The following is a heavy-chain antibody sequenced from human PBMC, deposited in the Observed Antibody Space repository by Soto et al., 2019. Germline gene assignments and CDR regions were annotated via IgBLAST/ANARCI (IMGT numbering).Heavy chain of an antibody. J-gene: IGHJ5*02. CDR3: ARRASMTIVTHADNWFDP. CDR1: GGSVCSYY. CDR2: IYYSGTT. D-gene: IGHD4-17*01. V-gene: IGHV4-59*08. Sequence: SEPLSLTRPVSGGSVCSYYWMWIRQPPEKGLEWIGCIYYSGTTHYNPSLKSRVNMALDTSKNQFSLKLSYVTAADTAVYYCARRASMTIVTHADNWFDPWGQGTLVTVSS.